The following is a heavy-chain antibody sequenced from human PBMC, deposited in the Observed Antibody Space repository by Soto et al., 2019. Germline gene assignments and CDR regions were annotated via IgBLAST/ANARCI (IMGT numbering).Heavy chain of an antibody. CDR2: INPNSGGT. Sequence: ASVKVSCKASGYTFTGYYMHWVRQAPGQGLEWMGWINPNSGGTNYAQKFQGWVTMTRDTSISTAYMELSRLRSDDTAVYYCARDRARTPTAAASNWFDPWGQGTLVTVAS. D-gene: IGHD6-13*01. CDR1: GYTFTGYY. CDR3: ARDRARTPTAAASNWFDP. J-gene: IGHJ5*02. V-gene: IGHV1-2*04.